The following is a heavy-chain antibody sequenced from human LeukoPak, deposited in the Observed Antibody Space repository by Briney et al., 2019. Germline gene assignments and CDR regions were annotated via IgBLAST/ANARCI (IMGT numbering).Heavy chain of an antibody. CDR3: ARVPRSHYYYYYMDV. CDR2: IYYSGSS. J-gene: IGHJ6*03. V-gene: IGHV4-59*01. Sequence: SETLSLTCNVSGGSISGYHWSWIRQPPGKGLEWLGYIYYSGSSNYNPSLKSRVTISVDTSKNQFSLKLSSVTAADTAVYYCARVPRSHYYYYYMDVWGKGTTVTVSS. CDR1: GGSISGYH.